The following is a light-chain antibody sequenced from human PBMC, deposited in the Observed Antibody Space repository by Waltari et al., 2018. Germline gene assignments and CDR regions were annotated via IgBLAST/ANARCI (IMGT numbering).Light chain of an antibody. J-gene: IGKJ4*01. Sequence: DIVMTQPPESLAVSLGERATINCKSSESVLYSRNNKDHLAWYQQKPGQRPKLIIYWASTRESGVPDRFSGSGSGTEFTLTINSLQAEDVAVYYCQQYYNTPLTFGGGTKVEIK. CDR3: QQYYNTPLT. CDR2: WAS. CDR1: ESVLYSRNNKDH. V-gene: IGKV4-1*01.